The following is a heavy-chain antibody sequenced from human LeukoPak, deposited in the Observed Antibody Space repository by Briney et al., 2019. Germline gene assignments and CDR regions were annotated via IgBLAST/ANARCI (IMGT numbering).Heavy chain of an antibody. V-gene: IGHV4-39*01. CDR1: GGSISSSNYY. Sequence: PSETLSLTCFVSGGSISSSNYYWGWIRQPPGKGLEWIGSIYYSGSTYYNPSLKSRVTISVDTSKNQFSLKLSSVTAADTAVYYCARHGGHSSGAVFDYWGQGTLVTVSS. CDR2: IYYSGST. CDR3: ARHGGHSSGAVFDY. J-gene: IGHJ4*02. D-gene: IGHD6-19*01.